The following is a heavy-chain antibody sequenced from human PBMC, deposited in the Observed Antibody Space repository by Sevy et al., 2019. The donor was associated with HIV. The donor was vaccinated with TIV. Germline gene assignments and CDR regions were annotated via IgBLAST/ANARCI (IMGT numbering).Heavy chain of an antibody. CDR1: GFTFSAYA. D-gene: IGHD5-12*01. J-gene: IGHJ4*02. Sequence: GGSLRLSCAASGFTFSAYAMHWVRQAPGKGLEWVAVIPYDGSNKYYADSVKGRFTISRDNSKNTLYLQMYSLRADDRAVFFCARDVGWLQGGYYFDYWGQGTLVTVSS. V-gene: IGHV3-30-3*01. CDR2: IPYDGSNK. CDR3: ARDVGWLQGGYYFDY.